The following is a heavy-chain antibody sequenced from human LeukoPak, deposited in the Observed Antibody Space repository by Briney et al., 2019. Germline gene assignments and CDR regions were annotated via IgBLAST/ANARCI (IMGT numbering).Heavy chain of an antibody. CDR2: IIPILGIA. Sequence: SSVKVSCKASGGTFSSYTISWVRQAPGQGLEWMGRIIPILGIANYAQKFQGRVTITADKSTSTAYMELSSLRSEDTAVYFCARAAPYYDFWSGYPFDYWGQGTLVTVSS. J-gene: IGHJ4*02. V-gene: IGHV1-69*02. CDR3: ARAAPYYDFWSGYPFDY. D-gene: IGHD3-3*01. CDR1: GGTFSSYT.